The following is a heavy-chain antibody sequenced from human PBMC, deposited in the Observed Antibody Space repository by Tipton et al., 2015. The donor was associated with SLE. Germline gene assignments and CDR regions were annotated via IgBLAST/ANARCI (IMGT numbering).Heavy chain of an antibody. V-gene: IGHV3-23*01. J-gene: IGHJ4*02. D-gene: IGHD2-8*02. CDR3: AKESETYCVGGVCSFDY. Sequence: SLRLSCAASGFTFSNYAMNWVRQAPGKGLEWASAISASGVSADYADSVNGRFTISRDTSKKTLYLQMDSLRAEDTAVYYCAKESETYCVGGVCSFDYWGQGTLVTVSS. CDR1: GFTFSNYA. CDR2: ISASGVSA.